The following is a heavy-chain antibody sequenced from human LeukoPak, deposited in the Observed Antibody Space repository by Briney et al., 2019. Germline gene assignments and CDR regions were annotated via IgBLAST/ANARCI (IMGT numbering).Heavy chain of an antibody. V-gene: IGHV3-23*01. CDR2: ISSTGGTA. D-gene: IGHD2-15*01. Sequence: GGSLRLSCAASGFTFSSFGMSWVRQAPGKGLEWVSAISSTGGTAYYADSVKGRFTISRDNAKNSLFLQMNSLRAEDTAVYYCARVLRYCSGGNCYSGGLGYMDVWGKGTTVTISS. CDR1: GFTFSSFG. CDR3: ARVLRYCSGGNCYSGGLGYMDV. J-gene: IGHJ6*03.